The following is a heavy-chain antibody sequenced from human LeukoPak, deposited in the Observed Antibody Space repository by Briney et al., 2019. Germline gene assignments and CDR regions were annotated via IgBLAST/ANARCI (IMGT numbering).Heavy chain of an antibody. CDR1: GYTFTSYY. D-gene: IGHD3-10*01. Sequence: ASVKVSCKASGYTFTSYYMHWVRQAPGQGLEWMGIINPSGGSTGYAQKFQGRVTMTRDTSTSTVYMELSSLRSEDTAVYYCARAPITMVRGVILDYFDYWGQGTLVTVSS. J-gene: IGHJ4*02. CDR3: ARAPITMVRGVILDYFDY. V-gene: IGHV1-46*01. CDR2: INPSGGST.